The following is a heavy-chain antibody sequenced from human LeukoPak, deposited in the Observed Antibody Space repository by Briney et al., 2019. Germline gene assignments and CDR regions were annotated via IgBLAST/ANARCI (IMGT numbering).Heavy chain of an antibody. D-gene: IGHD6-13*01. CDR2: IGTAGDI. Sequence: GGSLRLSCAASGFTFSSYDMHWVRQATGKGLEWVSGIGTAGDIYHPGSVKCGFTRSRENGKNSVYLQVNSLRAGDTAVYYCARAGYSSTWYSRYFDLWGRGTLVTVSS. J-gene: IGHJ2*01. CDR1: GFTFSSYD. V-gene: IGHV3-13*01. CDR3: ARAGYSSTWYSRYFDL.